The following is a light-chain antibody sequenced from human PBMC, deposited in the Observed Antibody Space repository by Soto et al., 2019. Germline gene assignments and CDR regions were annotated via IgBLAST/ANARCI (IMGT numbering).Light chain of an antibody. CDR3: SSYAGNNTLV. Sequence: QSALTQPHSASGSPGQSVTISCTGTSTDVGGYNSVSWYQQHPGKAPKLLIYEVTQRPSGVPDRFSGSKSGTTASLTVTGLQAEDEADYYCSSYAGNNTLVFGGGTKLTVL. CDR1: STDVGGYNS. J-gene: IGLJ2*01. CDR2: EVT. V-gene: IGLV2-8*01.